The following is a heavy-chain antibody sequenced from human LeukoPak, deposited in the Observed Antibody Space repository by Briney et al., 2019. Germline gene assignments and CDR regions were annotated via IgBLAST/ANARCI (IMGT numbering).Heavy chain of an antibody. V-gene: IGHV4-59*01. CDR2: IYYSGST. Sequence: PSETLSLTCTVPGGSISSYYWSWIRQPPGKGLEWTGYIYYSGSTNYNPSLKSRVTLSVDTSKNQFSLKLSSVTAANTAVYYCARSPGITIFGVVITNNWFDPWGQGTLVTVSS. D-gene: IGHD3-3*01. CDR1: GGSISSYY. CDR3: ARSPGITIFGVVITNNWFDP. J-gene: IGHJ5*02.